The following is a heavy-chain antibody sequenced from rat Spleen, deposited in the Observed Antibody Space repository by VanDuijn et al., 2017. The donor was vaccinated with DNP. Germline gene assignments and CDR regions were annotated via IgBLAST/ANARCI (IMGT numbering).Heavy chain of an antibody. V-gene: IGHV2-6*01. CDR1: GFSLSSYS. Sequence: QVQLKESGPGLVQPSETLSLTCTVSGFSLSSYSVSWIRQPSGKGLEWMAAVSSGGDTYYNSVLKSRLSITRDTSKSQVFLEMNSLQTEDTATYYCARDRRGYFDYWGQGAMVTVSS. CDR3: ARDRRGYFDY. J-gene: IGHJ2*01. D-gene: IGHD1-11*01. CDR2: VSSGGDT.